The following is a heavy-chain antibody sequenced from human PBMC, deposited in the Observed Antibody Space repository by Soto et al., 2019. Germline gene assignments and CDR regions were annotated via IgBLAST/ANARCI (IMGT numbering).Heavy chain of an antibody. V-gene: IGHV1-3*01. J-gene: IGHJ6*02. CDR3: ARSGSSIDPRFYYYYYGMDV. CDR2: INAGNGNT. CDR1: GYTFTSYA. Sequence: QVQLVQSGAEVKKPGASVKVSCKASGYTFTSYAMRWVRQAPGQRLEWMGWINAGNGNTKYSQKFQGRVTITRDTSASTAYMELSSLRSEETAVYYCARSGSSIDPRFYYYYYGMDVWGQGTTVTVSS. D-gene: IGHD3-10*01.